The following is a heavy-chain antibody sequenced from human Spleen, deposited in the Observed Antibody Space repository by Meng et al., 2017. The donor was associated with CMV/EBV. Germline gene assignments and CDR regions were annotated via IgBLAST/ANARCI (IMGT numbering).Heavy chain of an antibody. CDR2: ISWDGGST. V-gene: IGHV3-43D*03. CDR1: GFTFDDYA. Sequence: GGSLRLSCAASGFTFDDYAMHWVRQAPGKGLEWVSLISWDGGSTYYADSVKGRFTISRDNSKTSLYLQMNSLRAEDTALYYCAKDIDSSGYSGFDYWGQGTLVTVSS. CDR3: AKDIDSSGYSGFDY. D-gene: IGHD3-22*01. J-gene: IGHJ4*02.